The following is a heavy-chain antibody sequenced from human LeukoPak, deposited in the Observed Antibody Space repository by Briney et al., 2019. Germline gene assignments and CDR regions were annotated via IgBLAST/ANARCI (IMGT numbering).Heavy chain of an antibody. J-gene: IGHJ4*02. V-gene: IGHV3-23*01. D-gene: IGHD2-2*01. CDR1: GSTFSSYA. CDR2: ISGSGGST. Sequence: GGSLRLSCAASGSTFSSYAMSWVRQAPGKGLEWVSAISGSGGSTYYADSVKGRFTISRDNSKNTLYLQMDSLRAEDTAVYYCAKSGIVVVPAAYFDYWGQGTLVTVSS. CDR3: AKSGIVVVPAAYFDY.